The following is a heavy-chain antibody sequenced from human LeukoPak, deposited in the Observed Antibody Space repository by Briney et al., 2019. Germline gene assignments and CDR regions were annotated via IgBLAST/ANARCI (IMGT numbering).Heavy chain of an antibody. J-gene: IGHJ4*02. CDR1: GGSISSYY. CDR2: IYYTGST. Sequence: ASETLSLTCTVPGGSISSYYWNWIRQPPGKGLEWIGYIYYTGSTNYNPSLTSRVTILVDTSKNQFSLKLSSVTAADTAVYYCARGSSSWHYWGQGTLVTVSS. D-gene: IGHD6-13*01. V-gene: IGHV4-59*01. CDR3: ARGSSSWHY.